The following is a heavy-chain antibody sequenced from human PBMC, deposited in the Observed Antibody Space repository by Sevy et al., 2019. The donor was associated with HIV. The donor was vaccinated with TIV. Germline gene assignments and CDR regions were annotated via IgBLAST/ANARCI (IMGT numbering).Heavy chain of an antibody. CDR1: EFTVSSNY. Sequence: GGSLRLSCAASEFTVSSNYMSWVRQAPGKGLEWVSVIYSGGITYYADSVKGRFTISRDNSQNTVYLQMNSLRAEDTAVYYCAREDIVLGEGNYYGMDVWGQGTTVTVSS. V-gene: IGHV3-53*01. J-gene: IGHJ6*02. CDR3: AREDIVLGEGNYYGMDV. CDR2: IYSGGIT. D-gene: IGHD2-15*01.